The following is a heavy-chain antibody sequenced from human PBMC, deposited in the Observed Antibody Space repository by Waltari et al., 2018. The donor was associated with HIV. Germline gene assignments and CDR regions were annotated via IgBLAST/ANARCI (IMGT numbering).Heavy chain of an antibody. Sequence: QVQLVESGGGVVQPGRSLRLSCAASGFTFSSYGMHWVRQAQGKGLGWVAVISYDGSNKYYADSVKGRFTISRDNSKNTLYLQMNSLRAEDTAVYYCAKDPYYYDSSGYADYFDYWGQGTLVTVSS. J-gene: IGHJ4*02. V-gene: IGHV3-30*18. CDR2: ISYDGSNK. CDR3: AKDPYYYDSSGYADYFDY. CDR1: GFTFSSYG. D-gene: IGHD3-22*01.